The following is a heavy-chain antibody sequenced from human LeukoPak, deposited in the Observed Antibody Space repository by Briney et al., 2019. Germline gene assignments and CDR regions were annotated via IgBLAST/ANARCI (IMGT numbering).Heavy chain of an antibody. Sequence: GGSLRLPCAASGFTFSSYSMNWVRQAPGKGLEWVSSISSSSSYIYYADSVKGRFTISRDNAKNSLYLQMNSLRAEDTAVYYCSRGYYGSSGYLDYWGQGTLVTVSS. J-gene: IGHJ4*02. CDR3: SRGYYGSSGYLDY. CDR1: GFTFSSYS. D-gene: IGHD3-22*01. V-gene: IGHV3-21*01. CDR2: ISSSSSYI.